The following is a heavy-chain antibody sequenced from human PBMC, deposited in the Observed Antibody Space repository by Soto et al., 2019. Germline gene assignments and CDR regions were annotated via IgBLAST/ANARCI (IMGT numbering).Heavy chain of an antibody. D-gene: IGHD4-4*01. J-gene: IGHJ6*03. CDR1: GFTFGDYA. CDR2: IRSKAYGGTT. CDR3: TRESDSNYYHYYYYMDV. Sequence: GGSLRLSCTASGFTFGDYAMSWFRQAPGKGLEWVGFIRSKAYGGTTEYAASVKGRFTISRVDSKSIAYLQMNSLKTEDTAVYYCTRESDSNYYHYYYYMDVWGKGTTVTVSS. V-gene: IGHV3-49*03.